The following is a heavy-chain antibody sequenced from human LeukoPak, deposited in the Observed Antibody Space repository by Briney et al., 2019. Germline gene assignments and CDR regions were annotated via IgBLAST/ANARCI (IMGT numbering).Heavy chain of an antibody. CDR1: GFTFSSYA. CDR3: ARLIAAAGTSAFDI. CDR2: ISYDGSNK. V-gene: IGHV3-30*04. Sequence: GGSLRLSCAASGFTFSSYAMHWVRQAPGKGLEWVPVISYDGSNKYYADSVKGRFTISRENSKNTLYLQMNSLGAEDTAVYYCARLIAAAGTSAFDIWGQGTMVTVSS. D-gene: IGHD6-13*01. J-gene: IGHJ3*02.